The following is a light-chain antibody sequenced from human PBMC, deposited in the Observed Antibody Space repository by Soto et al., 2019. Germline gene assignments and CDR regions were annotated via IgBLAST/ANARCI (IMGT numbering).Light chain of an antibody. CDR1: SGHSSYA. V-gene: IGLV4-69*01. CDR3: QTWGTGIHRV. CDR2: LNSDGSH. Sequence: QSVLTQSPSASASLGASVKLTCTLSSGHSSYATAWHQQQPEKGPRYLMNLNSDGSHSKGDGIPDRFSGSSSGAERYLTISSLQSEDEADYYCQTWGTGIHRVFGGGTKLTVL. J-gene: IGLJ2*01.